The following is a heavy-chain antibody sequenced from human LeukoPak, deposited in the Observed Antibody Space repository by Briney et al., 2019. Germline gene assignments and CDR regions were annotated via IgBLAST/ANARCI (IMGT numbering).Heavy chain of an antibody. D-gene: IGHD6-13*01. CDR2: VNWNGGST. J-gene: IGHJ4*02. V-gene: IGHV3-20*04. Sequence: GGSLRLSCAASGLIFDDYGMSWVRQVPGKGLEWVSGVNWNGGSTGYADSVKGRFTISRDNAKNSLYLQMNSLRVEDTALYYCARDVQYSNSWYSDWGQGTLVTVSS. CDR3: ARDVQYSNSWYSD. CDR1: GLIFDDYG.